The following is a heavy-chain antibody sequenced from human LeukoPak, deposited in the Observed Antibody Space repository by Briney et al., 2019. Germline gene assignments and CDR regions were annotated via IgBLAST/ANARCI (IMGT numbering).Heavy chain of an antibody. J-gene: IGHJ6*02. Sequence: SETLSLTCTVPGGSISSYYWSWIRQPPGKGLEWIGYIYYSGSTNYNPSLKSRVTISVDTSKNQFSLKLSSATAADTAVYYCARHQHSNYYGSGSYLHGMDVWGQGTTVTVSS. CDR1: GGSISSYY. CDR3: ARHQHSNYYGSGSYLHGMDV. CDR2: IYYSGST. D-gene: IGHD3-10*01. V-gene: IGHV4-59*08.